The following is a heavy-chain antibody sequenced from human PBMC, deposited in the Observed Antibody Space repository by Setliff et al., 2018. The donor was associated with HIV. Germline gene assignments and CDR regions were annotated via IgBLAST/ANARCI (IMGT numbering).Heavy chain of an antibody. Sequence: PSETLSLTCTVSGGSISSSSYYWGWIRQPPGKGLEWIGSIYYSGSTYYNPSLKSRVTISVDTSKNQFSLKLSSVTAADTAVYYCARAHAPIVVVVAATVGWFDPWGQGTLVTVSS. J-gene: IGHJ5*02. D-gene: IGHD2-15*01. CDR1: GGSISSSSYY. V-gene: IGHV4-39*07. CDR2: IYYSGST. CDR3: ARAHAPIVVVVAATVGWFDP.